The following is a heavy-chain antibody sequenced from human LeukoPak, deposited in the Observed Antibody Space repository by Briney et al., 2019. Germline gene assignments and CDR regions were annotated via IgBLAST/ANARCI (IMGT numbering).Heavy chain of an antibody. CDR1: GGSMSSYY. CDR2: ISYSGST. J-gene: IGHJ6*02. Sequence: KPSETLCLTCTVSGGSMSSYYWSWIRQPPGKGLEWIGHISYSGSTNYNRSLKSRVTISVDTSKNQFSLKLSSVTAADTAVYYCARAGAREPKYGMDIWGQGTTVTVSS. V-gene: IGHV4-59*01. CDR3: ARAGAREPKYGMDI. D-gene: IGHD1-14*01.